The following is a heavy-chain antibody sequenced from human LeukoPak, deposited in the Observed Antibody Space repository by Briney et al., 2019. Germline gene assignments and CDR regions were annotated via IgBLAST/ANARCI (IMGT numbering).Heavy chain of an antibody. CDR3: VRTHKIEGCSTSGDRCYSIYSNFDL. CDR1: GFTFRIYW. J-gene: IGHJ2*01. CDR2: IKQEGSEK. Sequence: PGGSLGLFCAASGFTFRIYWMSWVRQAPGKGLEWVAKIKQEGSEKYYVDSVRGRFTISRDNAEHSLFLQMNSVRVEDEAVYYCVRTHKIEGCSTSGDRCYSIYSNFDLWGRGSLVTVSS. V-gene: IGHV3-7*01. D-gene: IGHD2-15*01.